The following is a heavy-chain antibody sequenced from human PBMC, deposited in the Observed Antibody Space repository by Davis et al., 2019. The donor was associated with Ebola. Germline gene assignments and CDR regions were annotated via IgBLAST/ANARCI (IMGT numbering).Heavy chain of an antibody. D-gene: IGHD3-22*01. Sequence: SETLSLTCTVSGGSISSSSYYWGWIRQPPGKGLEWIGSIYYSGSTYYNPSLKSRVTISVETSKNQFSLKLSSVTAADTAVYYCARRYADSSGYYFGYWGQGTLVTVSS. CDR3: ARRYADSSGYYFGY. J-gene: IGHJ4*02. CDR2: IYYSGST. V-gene: IGHV4-39*01. CDR1: GGSISSSSYY.